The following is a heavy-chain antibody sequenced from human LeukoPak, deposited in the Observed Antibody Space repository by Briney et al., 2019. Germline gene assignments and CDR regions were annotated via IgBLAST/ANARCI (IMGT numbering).Heavy chain of an antibody. J-gene: IGHJ6*02. CDR3: AREEEVPRGMDV. CDR1: GFTFSSYS. V-gene: IGHV3-21*01. Sequence: GSLRLSCAASGFTFSSYSMNWVRQAPGKGLEWVSSISSSSSYIYYADSVKGRFTISRDNAKNSLYLQMNSLRAEDTAVYYCAREEEVPRGMDVWGQGTTVTVSS. D-gene: IGHD3-10*01. CDR2: ISSSSSYI.